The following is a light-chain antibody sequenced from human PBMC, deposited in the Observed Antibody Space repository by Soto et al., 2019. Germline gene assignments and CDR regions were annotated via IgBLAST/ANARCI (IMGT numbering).Light chain of an antibody. V-gene: IGKV3-11*01. CDR3: HQRSNWPPT. CDR1: QSVSSY. J-gene: IGKJ4*01. CDR2: DAS. Sequence: EIVLTQSPATLSLSPGERATLSCRASQSVSSYLAWYQQKPGQAPRLLIYDASSRSTGIPARFSGSGSGTDFTLTISRLEPEDFAVYYCHQRSNWPPTFGGGTKVEIK.